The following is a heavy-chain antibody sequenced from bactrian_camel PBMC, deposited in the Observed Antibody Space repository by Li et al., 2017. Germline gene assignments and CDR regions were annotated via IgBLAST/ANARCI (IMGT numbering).Heavy chain of an antibody. CDR2: LAAGGRT. CDR3: AVQPFCRWPRLSYNYNY. J-gene: IGHJ4*01. CDR1: GLTVSLFC. D-gene: IGHD1*01. Sequence: HVQLVESGGDSVQAGGSLRLSCAASGLTVSLFCMGWSRQVPGKEREGVAALAAGGRTNYAESVKGRFTISKDNAKNTLHLQMNGLKPEDTAIYSCAVQPFCRWPRLSYNYNYWGHGTQVTVS. V-gene: IGHV3S53*01.